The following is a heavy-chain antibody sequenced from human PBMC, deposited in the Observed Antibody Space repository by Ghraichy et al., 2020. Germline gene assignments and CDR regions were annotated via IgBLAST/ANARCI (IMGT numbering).Heavy chain of an antibody. D-gene: IGHD3-3*01. CDR1: GYTFSSYY. J-gene: IGHJ4*02. CDR3: ARDWARYGADYYFDN. Sequence: ASVKVSCKASGYTFSSYYIHWVRQAPGQGLEWMGIINPSGGSADYAQKFQGRLTMTRDTSTSTVFMVQSSLRSDDTAMYYCARDWARYGADYYFDNWGQGTLVTVSS. CDR2: INPSGGSA. V-gene: IGHV1-46*01.